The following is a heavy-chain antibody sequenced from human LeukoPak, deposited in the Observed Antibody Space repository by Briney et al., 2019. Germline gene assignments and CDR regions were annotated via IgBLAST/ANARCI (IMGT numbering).Heavy chain of an antibody. CDR1: GGSISSSSYY. CDR2: IYYSGST. J-gene: IGHJ4*02. Sequence: SETLSLTCTVSGGSISSSSYYWGWIRQPLGKGLEWIGSIYYSGSTYYNPSLKSRVTISVDTSKNQFSLKLSSVTAADTAVYYCARRGRGYYGSGSYLDYWGQGTLVTVSS. V-gene: IGHV4-39*01. CDR3: ARRGRGYYGSGSYLDY. D-gene: IGHD3-10*01.